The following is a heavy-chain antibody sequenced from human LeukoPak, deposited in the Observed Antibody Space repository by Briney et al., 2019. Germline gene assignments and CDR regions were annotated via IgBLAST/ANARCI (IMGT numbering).Heavy chain of an antibody. CDR3: ARDRGYDTFDY. D-gene: IGHD5-12*01. CDR2: IKEDGSDK. CDR1: GFTFRSFW. J-gene: IGHJ4*02. Sequence: GGSLRLSCAASGFTFRSFWMSWVRQAPGKGLGWVANIKEDGSDKNYVDSVKGRFTISRDNTKSSVFLQMNSLRDEDTAVYFCARDRGYDTFDYWGQGTLVTVSS. V-gene: IGHV3-7*01.